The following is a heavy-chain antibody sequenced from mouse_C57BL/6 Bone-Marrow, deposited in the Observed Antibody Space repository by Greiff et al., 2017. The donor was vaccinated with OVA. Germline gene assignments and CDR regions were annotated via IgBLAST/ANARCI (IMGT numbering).Heavy chain of an antibody. Sequence: QVQLQQPGAELVMPGASVKLSCKASGYTFTSYWMHWVKQRPGQGLEWIGEIDPSDSYTNYNQKFKGKSTLTVDKSSSTAYMQLSSLTSEDSAVYYCARSRPDYIDYWGQGTTLTVSS. V-gene: IGHV1-69*01. J-gene: IGHJ2*01. CDR1: GYTFTSYW. CDR3: ARSRPDYIDY. CDR2: IDPSDSYT.